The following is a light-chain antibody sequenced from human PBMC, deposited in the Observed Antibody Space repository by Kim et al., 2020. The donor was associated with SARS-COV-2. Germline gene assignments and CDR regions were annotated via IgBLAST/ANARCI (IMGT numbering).Light chain of an antibody. CDR3: QSADSSGTYQV. J-gene: IGLJ3*02. V-gene: IGLV3-25*03. Sequence: PGQTARITCSGDALPKQYAYWYQQKPGQAPVLVIYEDSERPSGIPERFSGSSSGTTVTLTISGVQAEDEADYYCQSADSSGTYQVFGGGTQLTVL. CDR1: ALPKQY. CDR2: EDS.